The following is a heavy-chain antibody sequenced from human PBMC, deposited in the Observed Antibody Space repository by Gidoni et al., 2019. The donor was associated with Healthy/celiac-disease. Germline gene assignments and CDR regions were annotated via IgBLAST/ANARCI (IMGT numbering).Heavy chain of an antibody. D-gene: IGHD3-16*01. Sequence: VVQPGRSLRLPCAASGFPFRSYGMHWVRQAPGKGLEWVAVIWYDGSNKYYADSVKGRFTISRDNSKNTLYLQMNSLRAEDTAVYYCARGKRDDYVWGSPYFDYWGQGTLVTVSS. J-gene: IGHJ4*02. V-gene: IGHV3-33*01. CDR1: GFPFRSYG. CDR3: ARGKRDDYVWGSPYFDY. CDR2: IWYDGSNK.